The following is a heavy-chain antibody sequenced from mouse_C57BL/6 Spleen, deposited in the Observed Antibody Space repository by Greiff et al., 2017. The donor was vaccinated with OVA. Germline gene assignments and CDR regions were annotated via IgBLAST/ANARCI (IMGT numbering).Heavy chain of an antibody. J-gene: IGHJ2*01. CDR1: GFTFSDYG. V-gene: IGHV5-17*01. CDR3: AREWEDY. Sequence: EVKLMESGGGLVKPGGSLKLSCAASGFTFSDYGMHWVRQAPEKGLEWVAYISSGSSTIYYADTVKGRFTISRDNAKNTLFLQMTRLRAEDTAMYYCAREWEDYWGQGTTLTVSS. CDR2: ISSGSSTI. D-gene: IGHD1-3*01.